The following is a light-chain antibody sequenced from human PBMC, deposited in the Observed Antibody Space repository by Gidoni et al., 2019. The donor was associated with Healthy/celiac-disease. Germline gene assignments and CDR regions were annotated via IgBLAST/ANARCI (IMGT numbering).Light chain of an antibody. CDR2: GAS. CDR3: QQYNNWPPLT. V-gene: IGKV3-15*01. Sequence: EIVMTQSTATLSVSPGDRATLSCRASQSVSSNLAWYQHNPGQAPRLLIYGASTRATGIPARFSGSGSGTEFTLTISSLQSEDFAVYYCQQYNNWPPLTFGGGTKVEIK. CDR1: QSVSSN. J-gene: IGKJ4*01.